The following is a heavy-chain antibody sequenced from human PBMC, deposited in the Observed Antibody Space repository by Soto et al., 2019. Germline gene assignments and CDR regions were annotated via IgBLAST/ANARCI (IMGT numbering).Heavy chain of an antibody. D-gene: IGHD3-22*01. CDR2: ISGGGGGT. Sequence: PGGSLRLSCAASGFTFASYAMNWVRQAPGQGLEWVSTISGGGGGTDYADSAKGRFIISRDNSKNTLYLQMNSLRAEDTAVYYCAKSHDTSAYYLSIDSWGQGTQVTVSS. V-gene: IGHV3-23*01. CDR3: AKSHDTSAYYLSIDS. CDR1: GFTFASYA. J-gene: IGHJ4*02.